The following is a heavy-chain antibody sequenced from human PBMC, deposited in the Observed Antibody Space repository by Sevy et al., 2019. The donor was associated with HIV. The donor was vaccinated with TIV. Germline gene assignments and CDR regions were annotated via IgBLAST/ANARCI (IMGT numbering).Heavy chain of an antibody. Sequence: SETLSLTCTVSGGSVSSGSYYWSWIRQPPGKGLEWIGYIYYSGSTNYNPSLKSRVTISVDTSKNQFSLKLSSVTAADNAVYYCARHGYLVYYFDYWGQGTLVTVSS. J-gene: IGHJ4*02. CDR2: IYYSGST. V-gene: IGHV4-61*01. D-gene: IGHD3-22*01. CDR1: GGSVSSGSYY. CDR3: ARHGYLVYYFDY.